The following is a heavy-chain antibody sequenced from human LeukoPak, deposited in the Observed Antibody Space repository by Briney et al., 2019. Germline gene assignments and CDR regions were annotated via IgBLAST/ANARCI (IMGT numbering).Heavy chain of an antibody. D-gene: IGHD3-10*01. J-gene: IGHJ4*02. CDR3: ARGVDWDGSGSYLANYFDY. CDR1: GGSISSSSYY. CDR2: IYYSGST. V-gene: IGHV4-39*01. Sequence: SETLSLTCTVSGGSISSSSYYWGWIRQPPGKGLEWIGSIYYSGSTYYNPSLKSRVTISVDTSKNQFSLKLSSVTAADTAVYYCARGVDWDGSGSYLANYFDYWGQGTLVTVSS.